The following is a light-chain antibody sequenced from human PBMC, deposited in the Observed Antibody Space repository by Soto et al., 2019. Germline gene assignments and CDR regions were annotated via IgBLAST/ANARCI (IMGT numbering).Light chain of an antibody. CDR3: QQHGTT. CDR2: GAS. V-gene: IGKV3-20*01. J-gene: IGKJ1*01. CDR1: QSLSNSE. Sequence: ESMLSQCPGILHLSKGERATLSCRASQSLSNSELAWYQQKPGQAPRLLIYGASSRATGIPDRFSGSGSGTDFTLTISRLEPEDSAVYYCQQHGTTFGQRSIVDIK.